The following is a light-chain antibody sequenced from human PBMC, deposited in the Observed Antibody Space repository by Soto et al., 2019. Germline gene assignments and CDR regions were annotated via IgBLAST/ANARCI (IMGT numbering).Light chain of an antibody. CDR3: QQYGSSLTWT. CDR2: VAS. V-gene: IGKV3-20*01. J-gene: IGKJ1*01. CDR1: QSVSSSY. Sequence: EIVLTQSPGTLSLSPGERATLSCRASQSVSSSYLAWYQHKPVQAPMLLIYVASSRATGIPDRFSGSGSGTDFTLTISRLEPEDFAVYYCQQYGSSLTWTFGQGTKVEIK.